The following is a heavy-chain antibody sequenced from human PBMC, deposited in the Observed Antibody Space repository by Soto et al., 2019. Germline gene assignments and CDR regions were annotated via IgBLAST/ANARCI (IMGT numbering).Heavy chain of an antibody. CDR1: GFTFSSYS. J-gene: IGHJ4*02. D-gene: IGHD1-26*01. V-gene: IGHV3-21*01. Sequence: EVQLVESGGGLVKPGGSLRLSCAASGFTFSSYSMNWVRQAPGKGLEWVSSISSSSSYIYYADSVKGRFTISRDNAKNSLYLQMNSLRAEDTAVYYCAREVGATLIDYWGQGTLVTVSS. CDR2: ISSSSSYI. CDR3: AREVGATLIDY.